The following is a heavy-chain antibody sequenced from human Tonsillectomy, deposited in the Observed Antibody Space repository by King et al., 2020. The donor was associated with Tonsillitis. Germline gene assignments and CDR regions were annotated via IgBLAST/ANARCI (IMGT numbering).Heavy chain of an antibody. V-gene: IGHV3-23*04. D-gene: IGHD2-2*01. CDR1: GFIFSNFA. J-gene: IGHJ4*02. CDR3: AKTLKDIVVA. Sequence: VQLVQSGGALVQPGGSLRLSCAASGFIFSNFAMTWVRQAPGKGLEWVSTIGGGGGGTHYADSVRDRFTISRDNSKNTLYLQMNSLRAEETAIYYCAKTLKDIVVAWGQGTLVTVSS. CDR2: IGGGGGGT.